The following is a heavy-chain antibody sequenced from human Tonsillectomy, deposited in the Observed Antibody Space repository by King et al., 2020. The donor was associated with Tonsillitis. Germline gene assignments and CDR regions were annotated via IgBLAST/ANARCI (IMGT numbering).Heavy chain of an antibody. V-gene: IGHV3-23*04. CDR2: ISGSGSNT. J-gene: IGHJ6*03. D-gene: IGHD3-10*01. CDR1: GFTFGSYA. Sequence: VQLVESGGGLVQPGGSLRLSCAASGFTFGSYAMSWVRQAPGKGLEWVSGISGSGSNTYYADSVKGRFTISRDNSKNTLYLQMNSLRAEDTAVYYCAKAGNDYGSGTSFALYYYYIEVXARGPRSPSP. CDR3: AKAGNDYGSGTSFALYYYYIEV.